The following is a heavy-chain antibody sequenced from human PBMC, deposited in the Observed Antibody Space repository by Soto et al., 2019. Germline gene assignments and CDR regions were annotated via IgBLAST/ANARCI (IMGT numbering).Heavy chain of an antibody. V-gene: IGHV3-21*01. CDR1: GFTFSRYI. CDR2: ISSTSTNI. CDR3: TRGIASSSLVTFDV. Sequence: VGSLRLSCAASGFTFSRYIMHWVRQAPGQGLEWIATISSTSTNIYYADSVKGRITISRDNPKNSLSLQMDSLRREDTAVYYCTRGIASSSLVTFDVWGQGTMVTVSS. D-gene: IGHD2-21*01. J-gene: IGHJ3*01.